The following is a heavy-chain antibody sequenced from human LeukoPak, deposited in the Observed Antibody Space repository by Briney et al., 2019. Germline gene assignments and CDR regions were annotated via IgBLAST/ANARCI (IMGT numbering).Heavy chain of an antibody. D-gene: IGHD4-17*01. CDR2: INPSGGST. V-gene: IGHV1-46*01. J-gene: IGHJ4*02. CDR1: GYTYTSYY. CDR3: ARDNGDYGLDY. Sequence: ASVTVSCKASGYTYTSYYMHWVRQAPGQGLEWMGIINPSGGSTSYAQKFQGRVTMTRDTSTSTVYMELSSLRSDDTAVYYCARDNGDYGLDYWGQGTLVTVSS.